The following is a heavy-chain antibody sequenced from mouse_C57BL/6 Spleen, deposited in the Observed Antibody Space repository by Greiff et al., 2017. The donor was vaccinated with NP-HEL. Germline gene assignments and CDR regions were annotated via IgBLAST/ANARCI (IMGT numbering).Heavy chain of an antibody. D-gene: IGHD2-5*01. CDR3: ALSYSSYDWYFDV. CDR2: IYPGGGST. Sequence: VHLVESGAELVRPGTSVKMSCKASGYTFTNYWIGWAKQRPGNGLEWIGDIYPGGGSTNYNEKFKGKATLTADKSSSTAYMQFSSLTSEDSAIYYCALSYSSYDWYFDVWGTGTTVTVSS. J-gene: IGHJ1*03. CDR1: GYTFTNYW. V-gene: IGHV1-63*01.